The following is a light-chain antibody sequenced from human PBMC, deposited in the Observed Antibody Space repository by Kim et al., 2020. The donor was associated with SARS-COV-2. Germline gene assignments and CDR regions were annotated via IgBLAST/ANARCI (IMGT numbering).Light chain of an antibody. CDR3: QQYETYWT. Sequence: DIQMTQSPSTLSASVGDRVTITCRATQNIDNWLAWYQQKQGKAPKLLIYKASRLHSGVPSRFSGSGSGTEFTLTISSLQPDDFGIYFCQQYETYWTFGLGTKVDIK. J-gene: IGKJ1*01. CDR2: KAS. V-gene: IGKV1-5*03. CDR1: QNIDNW.